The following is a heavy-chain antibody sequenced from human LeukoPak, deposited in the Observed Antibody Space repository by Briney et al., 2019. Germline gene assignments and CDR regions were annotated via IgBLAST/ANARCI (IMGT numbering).Heavy chain of an antibody. CDR3: ARDRLTVTDDAFDI. J-gene: IGHJ3*02. Sequence: SETLSLTCTVSGGSISSYYWSWIRQPAGKGLEWIGRIYTTGSTNFNPSLKSRVTMSVDTSKNQFSLKLSSVTAADTAMYYCARDRLTVTDDAFDIWGQGTMVTVSS. CDR1: GGSISSYY. V-gene: IGHV4-4*07. D-gene: IGHD4-17*01. CDR2: IYTTGST.